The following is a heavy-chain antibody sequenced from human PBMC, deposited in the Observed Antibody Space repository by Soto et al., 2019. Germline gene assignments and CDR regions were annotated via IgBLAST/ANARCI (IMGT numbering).Heavy chain of an antibody. D-gene: IGHD2-21*01. J-gene: IGHJ2*01. CDR1: GYTFTDYW. V-gene: IGHV1-2*04. CDR3: ARDLCGGNCPGIWYFDL. Sequence: QVHLVQSGAEVQKPGASVKVSCKASGYTFTDYWIHWVRQAPGQGLEWMGWINPKSGATNYAQKFQGWVTMTRDTSISTVYLDLSRLTSDDTAIYYCARDLCGGNCPGIWYFDLWGRGTRVTVSS. CDR2: INPKSGAT.